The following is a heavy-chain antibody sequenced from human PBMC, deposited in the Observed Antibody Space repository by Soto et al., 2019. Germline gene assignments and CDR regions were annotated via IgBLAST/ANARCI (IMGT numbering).Heavy chain of an antibody. Sequence: SETLSLTGTVTGGAISGYYWTWIRQSAGGGLEWIGRIYSSGSTNYNPSLKSRVTISLDTSMSHFSLRLSSVTAADTAVYYCARGQRFSDWFDPWGQGTLVTVSS. CDR3: ARGQRFSDWFDP. CDR1: GGAISGYY. J-gene: IGHJ5*02. CDR2: IYSSGST. D-gene: IGHD3-3*01. V-gene: IGHV4-4*07.